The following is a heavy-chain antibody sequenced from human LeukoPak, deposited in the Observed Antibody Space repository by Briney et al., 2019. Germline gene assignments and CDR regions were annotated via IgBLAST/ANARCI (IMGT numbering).Heavy chain of an antibody. Sequence: SETLSLTCAVYGGSFSGYYWSWIRQPPGKGLEWIGEINHSGRTNYNPSLKSRVTISEDSSKNQFSLKLTSVTAADTAVYYCARVDGSCSGGSCPSGNWFDPWGQGTLVTVSS. CDR1: GGSFSGYY. J-gene: IGHJ5*02. D-gene: IGHD2-15*01. CDR3: ARVDGSCSGGSCPSGNWFDP. V-gene: IGHV4-34*01. CDR2: INHSGRT.